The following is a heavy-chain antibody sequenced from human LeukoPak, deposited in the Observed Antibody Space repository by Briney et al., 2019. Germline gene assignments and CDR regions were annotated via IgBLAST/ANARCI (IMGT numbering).Heavy chain of an antibody. Sequence: PSETLSLTCTVSGVSISSYYWTWIRQPPGKGLEWIGYMYNSGSTDYNPSLRSRVTMSLDASKNQFSLRLTSVTAADTAVYYCVRPLDGYGALERWGQGTLVTVSS. V-gene: IGHV4-59*08. CDR2: MYNSGST. J-gene: IGHJ4*02. D-gene: IGHD4-17*01. CDR1: GVSISSYY. CDR3: VRPLDGYGALER.